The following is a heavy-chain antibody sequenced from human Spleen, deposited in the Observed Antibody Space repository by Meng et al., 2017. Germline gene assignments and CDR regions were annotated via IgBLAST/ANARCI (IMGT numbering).Heavy chain of an antibody. V-gene: IGHV7-4-1*02. D-gene: IGHD2-2*01. CDR1: GYTFTRYA. CDR3: VRDIILVPAAVYSWFDY. J-gene: IGHJ4*02. CDR2: INANSGNP. Sequence: VQVVQSGSELKKPGASVKVSCKASGYTFTRYAIHWVRQAPGQALEWMGWINANSGNPTYAQDFKGRFVFSLDTSVSTTYLQISTLKTEDTAVYYCVRDIILVPAAVYSWFDYWGQGTLVTVSS.